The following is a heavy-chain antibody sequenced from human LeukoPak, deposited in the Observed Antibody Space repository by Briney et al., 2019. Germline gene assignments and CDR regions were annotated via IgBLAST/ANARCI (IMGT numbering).Heavy chain of an antibody. CDR2: IYHSGST. D-gene: IGHD4-17*01. CDR1: GYSISSGYY. Sequence: SETLSLTCAVSGYSISSGYYWGWVRQPPGKGLEWIGSIYHSGSTYYNPSLRGRVTISLDTSKNQFSLKLSSVTAADTAVYFCARVGPTVTPHDYWGQGTLVTVSS. J-gene: IGHJ4*02. CDR3: ARVGPTVTPHDY. V-gene: IGHV4-38-2*01.